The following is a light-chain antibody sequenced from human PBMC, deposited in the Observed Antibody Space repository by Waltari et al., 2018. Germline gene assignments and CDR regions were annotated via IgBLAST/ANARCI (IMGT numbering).Light chain of an antibody. CDR1: QSVRSY. CDR2: DAS. Sequence: EIVLTQSPATLSLSPGERATLSCRASQSVRSYLAWFQQKRGQAPRLLIYDASNRATGLPARFSGSGYGTCFTLTISSLEPEDFAVYYCQQRSNWPLTFGGGTKVEIK. CDR3: QQRSNWPLT. J-gene: IGKJ4*01. V-gene: IGKV3-11*01.